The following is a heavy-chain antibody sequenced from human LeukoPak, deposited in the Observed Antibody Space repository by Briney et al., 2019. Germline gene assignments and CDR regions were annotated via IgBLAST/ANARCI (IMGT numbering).Heavy chain of an antibody. J-gene: IGHJ3*02. D-gene: IGHD3-10*01. V-gene: IGHV4-31*03. CDR1: GGSISSGGYY. CDR3: ARDSAPKDYGSSNYAFDI. Sequence: PSETLSLTCTVSGGSISSGGYYWSWIRQHPGKGLEWIGNIYYSGSTYYNPSLKSRVTISLDTSKNQFSLKLSSVTAADTAVYYCARDSAPKDYGSSNYAFDIWGQGTMVTVSS. CDR2: IYYSGST.